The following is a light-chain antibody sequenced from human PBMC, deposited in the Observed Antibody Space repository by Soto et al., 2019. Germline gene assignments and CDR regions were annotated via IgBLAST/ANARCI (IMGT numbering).Light chain of an antibody. CDR2: GAS. CDR1: QSVSSN. J-gene: IGKJ1*01. CDR3: QQYNNWPPWT. V-gene: IGKV3-15*01. Sequence: EIVMTQSPATLSVSPGERATLSCRASQSVSSNLAWYQQKPGQAPRLLIYGASTRATGIPARFSGSGFGTDFTLTISSLQSEDFAVYCCQQYNNWPPWTFGQGTKVEIK.